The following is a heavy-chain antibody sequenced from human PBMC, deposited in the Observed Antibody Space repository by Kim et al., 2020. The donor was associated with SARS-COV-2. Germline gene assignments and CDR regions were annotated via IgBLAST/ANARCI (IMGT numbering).Heavy chain of an antibody. V-gene: IGHV3-7*01. D-gene: IGHD6-13*01. CDR3: VRDSRPKSTAGNQENFDY. CDR2: IKEDGSEK. J-gene: IGHJ4*02. CDR1: GFTFSDFW. Sequence: GGSLRLSCAASGFTFSDFWMSWVRQTPGKGLEWVANIKEDGSEKYYVESVTGRFTISRDDAKNSLDLQMNSLRVEDTAVYYCVRDSRPKSTAGNQENFDYWGQGTLVTVSS.